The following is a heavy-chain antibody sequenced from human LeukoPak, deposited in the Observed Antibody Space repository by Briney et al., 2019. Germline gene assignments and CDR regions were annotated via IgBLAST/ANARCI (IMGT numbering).Heavy chain of an antibody. Sequence: GGSLRLSCAASGFRFSSYGMHWVRQAPGKGLDWVAYIRYDGINEYYADSVKGRFTISRDLSKNTLFLQTNSLRPEDTAVYYCSKDRGVFGVAYSLDYWGQGTLVTVSS. V-gene: IGHV3-30*02. CDR2: IRYDGINE. D-gene: IGHD3-3*01. CDR3: SKDRGVFGVAYSLDY. CDR1: GFRFSSYG. J-gene: IGHJ4*02.